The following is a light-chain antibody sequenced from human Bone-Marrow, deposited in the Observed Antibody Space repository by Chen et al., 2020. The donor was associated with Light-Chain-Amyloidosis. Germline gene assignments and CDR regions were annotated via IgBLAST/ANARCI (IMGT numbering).Light chain of an antibody. Sequence: SYELTQPPSVSVYPRQPVSLTCSADDLPTKYAYWYQQKPGQAPVLVIHRDTERPSGISERFSGSSSGTTATLTISGVQAEDEADYHCQSADSSGTYEVIFGGGTKLTVL. V-gene: IGLV3-25*03. CDR1: DLPTKY. CDR2: RDT. J-gene: IGLJ2*01. CDR3: QSADSSGTYEVI.